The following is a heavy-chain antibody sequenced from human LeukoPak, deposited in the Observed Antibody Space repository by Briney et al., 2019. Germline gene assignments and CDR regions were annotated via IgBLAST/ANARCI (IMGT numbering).Heavy chain of an antibody. J-gene: IGHJ4*02. CDR2: INHRGGT. CDR1: GGSFSVYY. V-gene: IGHV4-34*01. Sequence: SETLSLTCGVYGGSFSVYYWNWIRQPPGMGLEWIGEINHRGGTGYNPSLKSRVTMSVDTSKNVFSLKLTSVTAADTAVYYCARAYYYDSSAAIDYWGQGILVTVSS. D-gene: IGHD3-22*01. CDR3: ARAYYYDSSAAIDY.